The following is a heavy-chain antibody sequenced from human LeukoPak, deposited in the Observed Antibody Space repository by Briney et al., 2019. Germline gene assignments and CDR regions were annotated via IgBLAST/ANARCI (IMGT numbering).Heavy chain of an antibody. V-gene: IGHV3-66*01. J-gene: IGHJ3*02. D-gene: IGHD2-15*01. CDR3: TRVVVDAFDI. Sequence: GGSLRLSCVASGFTVPSRYMSWVRQAPGKGLEWVSVIYSGGSTYYADSVKGRFTISRDNSKNTVYLQMNSLRAEDTAVYYCTRVVVDAFDIWGQGTMVTVSS. CDR1: GFTVPSRY. CDR2: IYSGGST.